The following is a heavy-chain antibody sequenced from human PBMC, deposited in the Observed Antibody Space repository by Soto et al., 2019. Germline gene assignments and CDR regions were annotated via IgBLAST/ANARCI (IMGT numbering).Heavy chain of an antibody. V-gene: IGHV4-31*03. Sequence: SETLSLTCTVSGGSISSGGYYWSWIRQHPGKGLEWIGYIYYSGSTYYNPSLKSRVTISVDTSKNQFSLKLSSLTAADTAVYYCARVGKRITIFGVVKGDAFDIWGQGTMVTVSS. J-gene: IGHJ3*02. CDR2: IYYSGST. CDR1: GGSISSGGYY. D-gene: IGHD3-3*01. CDR3: ARVGKRITIFGVVKGDAFDI.